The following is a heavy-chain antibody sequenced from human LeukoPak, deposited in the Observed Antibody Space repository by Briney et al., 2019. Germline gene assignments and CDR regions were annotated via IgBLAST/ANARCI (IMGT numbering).Heavy chain of an antibody. Sequence: ASVKVSCKASGYTFTGYYMHWVRQAPGQGPEWMGRINANDGGTKYARKFQDRVTLTRDTSISTAYMELSGLTSDDTAVYYCVREGAVTMVKGGYYLDFWAQGTQVTVSS. CDR3: VREGAVTMVKGGYYLDF. D-gene: IGHD3-10*01. CDR2: INANDGGT. V-gene: IGHV1-2*06. CDR1: GYTFTGYY. J-gene: IGHJ4*02.